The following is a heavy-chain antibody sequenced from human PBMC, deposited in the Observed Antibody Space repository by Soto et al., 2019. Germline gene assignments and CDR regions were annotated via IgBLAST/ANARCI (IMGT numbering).Heavy chain of an antibody. CDR1: GGSISGHY. CDR3: AREGPGSYGPFAC. Sequence: PSETLSRTCDVSGGSISGHYWSCIRQPPGKPLEWIGYIYSNENTNYSPSLRNRLSMSVDTSKSHFSLQLRSVTAADTAVYYCAREGPGSYGPFACWGQGTLVTVSS. CDR2: IYSNENT. V-gene: IGHV4-59*11. D-gene: IGHD3-16*01. J-gene: IGHJ4*02.